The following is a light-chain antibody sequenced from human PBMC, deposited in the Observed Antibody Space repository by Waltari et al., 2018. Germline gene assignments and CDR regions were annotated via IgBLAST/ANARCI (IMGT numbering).Light chain of an antibody. Sequence: QSALTQPSSVSGSPGKSITISCTGTSNDVGYFALVSCYQHHPGKAPKLLIYQFTKRPSEISYRFSGSKSGSTASLTISGLQSEDEADYYCSSYAGDNRLIFGGGTKVTVL. CDR1: SNDVGYFAL. V-gene: IGLV2-23*02. CDR2: QFT. J-gene: IGLJ2*01. CDR3: SSYAGDNRLI.